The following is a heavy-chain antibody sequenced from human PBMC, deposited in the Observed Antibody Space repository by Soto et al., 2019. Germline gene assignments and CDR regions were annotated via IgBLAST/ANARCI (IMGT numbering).Heavy chain of an antibody. V-gene: IGHV5-51*01. J-gene: IGHJ6*02. CDR2: IYPGDSDT. Sequence: GESLKISCKGSGYSFTSYWIGWVRQMPGKGLELTGIIYPGDSDTRYSPSFQGQDTISADKSISTAYLQWSSLKASDTAMYYCARTAAAGKYYYGMDVWGQGTTVTVSS. CDR3: ARTAAAGKYYYGMDV. D-gene: IGHD6-13*01. CDR1: GYSFTSYW.